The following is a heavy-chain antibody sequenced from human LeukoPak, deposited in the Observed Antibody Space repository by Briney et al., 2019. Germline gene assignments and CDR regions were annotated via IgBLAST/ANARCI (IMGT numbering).Heavy chain of an antibody. CDR1: GFTFSDYY. Sequence: PGASLRLSSAASGFTFSDYYMSWIRQAPGKGLEWVSYISSSGSTIYYADSVKGRFTISRGNAKNSLYLQMNSLRAEDTAVYYCARDVGRWLQLLAFDIWGQGTVVTVSS. CDR2: ISSSGSTI. V-gene: IGHV3-11*04. CDR3: ARDVGRWLQLLAFDI. J-gene: IGHJ3*02. D-gene: IGHD5-24*01.